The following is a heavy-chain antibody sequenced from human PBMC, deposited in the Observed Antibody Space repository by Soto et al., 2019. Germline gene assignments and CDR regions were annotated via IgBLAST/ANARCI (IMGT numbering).Heavy chain of an antibody. CDR2: IYTGGST. CDR3: AREGRRTEGATLSAIDY. D-gene: IGHD1-26*01. J-gene: IGHJ4*02. V-gene: IGHV3-53*01. Sequence: GGSLRLSCAASGFTVSSNYMNWVRQAPGKGLEWVSVIYTGGSTYYADSVKGRFTISRDNSKNTVYLQMNSLRAEDTAVYYCAREGRRTEGATLSAIDYWGQGTLVTVSS. CDR1: GFTVSSNY.